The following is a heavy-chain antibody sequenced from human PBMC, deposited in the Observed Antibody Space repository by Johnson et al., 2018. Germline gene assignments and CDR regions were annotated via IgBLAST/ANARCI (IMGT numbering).Heavy chain of an antibody. D-gene: IGHD2-15*01. V-gene: IGHV3-48*02. CDR3: ARELSGAFDI. Sequence: VQLVESGGGLIQPGGSLRLSCAASGFTFSSYSMNWVRQAPGKGLEWVAYISSINTIHYAESVKGRFTISRDNAKNSLDLQMNSLRDEETAVDYCARELSGAFDIWGQGTMVTVSS. CDR1: GFTFSSYS. J-gene: IGHJ3*02. CDR2: ISSINTI.